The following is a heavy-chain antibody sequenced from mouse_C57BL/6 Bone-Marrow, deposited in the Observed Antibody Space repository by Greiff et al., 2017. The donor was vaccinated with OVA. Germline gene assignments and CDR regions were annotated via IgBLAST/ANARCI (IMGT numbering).Heavy chain of an antibody. J-gene: IGHJ2*01. CDR1: GYTFTSYW. Sequence: QVQLQQPGAELVKPGASVKLSCKASGYTFTSYWMQWVKQRPGQGLEWIGEIDPSDSYTNYNQKFKGKATLTVDTSSSTAYMQLSSLTSEDSAVYYCASPFYYGSYYFDYWGQGTTLTVSS. D-gene: IGHD1-1*01. CDR2: IDPSDSYT. V-gene: IGHV1-50*01. CDR3: ASPFYYGSYYFDY.